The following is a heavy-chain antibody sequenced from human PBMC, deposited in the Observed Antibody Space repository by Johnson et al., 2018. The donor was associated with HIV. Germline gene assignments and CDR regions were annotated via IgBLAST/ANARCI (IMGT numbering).Heavy chain of an antibody. V-gene: IGHV3-7*01. CDR1: GFTFRNYL. CDR2: IKEDGSEK. CDR3: ATDIVVVLAVTGTGAAFDI. J-gene: IGHJ3*02. D-gene: IGHD2-15*01. Sequence: VQLVESGGGLVQPGGSLRLSCAASGFTFRNYLMSWVRQAPGKGLEWVANIKEDGSEKYYVDSVKGRFTISRDNAKNSLYLQMNSLRAEDTAVYYCATDIVVVLAVTGTGAAFDIWGQGTMVTVSS.